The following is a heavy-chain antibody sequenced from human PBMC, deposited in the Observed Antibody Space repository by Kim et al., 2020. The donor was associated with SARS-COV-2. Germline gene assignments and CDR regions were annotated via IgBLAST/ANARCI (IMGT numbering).Heavy chain of an antibody. CDR2: TSDGDTIK. V-gene: IGHV3-23*01. Sequence: GGSLRLSCAASGFTFSNYAISWVRQAPGKGLEWVSATSDGDTIKYYADSVKGRFTVSRDNSRNTLYLQMNSLRAEDTAIYYCAKDAENTYGSSYFDCWGQGILVTVSS. CDR1: GFTFSNYA. CDR3: AKDAENTYGSSYFDC. J-gene: IGHJ4*02. D-gene: IGHD3-10*01.